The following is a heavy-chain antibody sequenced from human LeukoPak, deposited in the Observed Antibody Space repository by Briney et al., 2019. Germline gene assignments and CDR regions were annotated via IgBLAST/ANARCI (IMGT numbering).Heavy chain of an antibody. D-gene: IGHD1-26*01. J-gene: IGHJ3*02. CDR2: SGNKADRYTT. CDR1: GFTFSSYW. CDR3: SRGYSGISVYAFDI. V-gene: IGHV3-72*01. Sequence: PGGSLRLSCAASGFTFSSYWMHWVRQAPGKGLEWVGRSGNKADRYTTEYAASVKGRFTISRDDSKNSLSLQMNSLKAEDTAVYHCSRGYSGISVYAFDIWGQGTMVTVSS.